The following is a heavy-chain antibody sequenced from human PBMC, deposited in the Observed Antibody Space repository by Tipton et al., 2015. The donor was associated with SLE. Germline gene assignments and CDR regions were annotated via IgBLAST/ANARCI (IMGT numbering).Heavy chain of an antibody. D-gene: IGHD6-19*01. Sequence: GLVKPSETLSLSCSVSGDSISSKSHYWAWIRQPPGKGPEWIGEINHSGSTNYNPSLKSRVTMSVDTSKNQFSLKLSSVTAADTAVYYCARDGGDSSGWTESALDIWGQGTMVIVSS. CDR3: ARDGGDSSGWTESALDI. CDR2: INHSGST. CDR1: GDSISSKSHY. V-gene: IGHV4-39*07. J-gene: IGHJ3*02.